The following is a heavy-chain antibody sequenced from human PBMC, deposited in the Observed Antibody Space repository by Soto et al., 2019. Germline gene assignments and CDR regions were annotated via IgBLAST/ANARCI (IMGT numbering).Heavy chain of an antibody. V-gene: IGHV3-53*04. CDR3: ARAQPGWLRFGFDY. Sequence: PGGSLRLSCAASGLTVSSNYMSWVRQAPGKGLEWVSVIYSGGSTYYADSVRGRFTISRHNSKNTLYLQMNSLRAADTAVYYCARAQPGWLRFGFDYWGQGTLVTVSS. J-gene: IGHJ4*02. D-gene: IGHD5-12*01. CDR1: GLTVSSNY. CDR2: IYSGGST.